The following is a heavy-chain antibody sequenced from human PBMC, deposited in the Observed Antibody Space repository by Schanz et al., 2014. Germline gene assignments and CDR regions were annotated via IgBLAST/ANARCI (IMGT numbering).Heavy chain of an antibody. D-gene: IGHD6-19*01. CDR1: GDSISSTSYY. CDR2: IYYSGST. Sequence: QLQMQESGPGLVKPSETLSLTCSVSGDSISSTSYYWGWIRQPPGKGLEWIGSIYYSGSTYYNASLKSRVTIPVDTSKNQSSLNLNSVTAADSAVYYCARLWGGWRIPDYWGQGTLVTVSS. J-gene: IGHJ4*02. CDR3: ARLWGGWRIPDY. V-gene: IGHV4-39*01.